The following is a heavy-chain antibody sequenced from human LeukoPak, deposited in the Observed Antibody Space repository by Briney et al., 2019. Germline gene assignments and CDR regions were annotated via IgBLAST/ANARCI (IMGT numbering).Heavy chain of an antibody. V-gene: IGHV3-23*01. CDR2: ISSSGSTI. J-gene: IGHJ6*03. D-gene: IGHD2-2*01. Sequence: GGSLRLSCAASGFRFNAYWLSWVRQAQGKGLERVSYISSSGSTIYYADPVKGRFTISRDNTKNTLDLQMISLGAEDTAVYYCAKVCDSTSCYYYYYYMDVWGKGTTVTISS. CDR1: GFRFNAYW. CDR3: AKVCDSTSCYYYYYYMDV.